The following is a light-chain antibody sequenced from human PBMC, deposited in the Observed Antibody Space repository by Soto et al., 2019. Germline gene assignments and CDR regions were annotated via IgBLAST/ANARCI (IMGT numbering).Light chain of an antibody. CDR1: QTISTD. CDR2: GAS. V-gene: IGKV3-15*01. J-gene: IGKJ4*01. CDR3: QQNNKWPPVT. Sequence: VMTQSPATVSVFPGEGVTLSCRASQTISTDLAWYQQKPGQAPRLLIYGASTRATGVPDRFSSGGSGTEFTLTISSLQSEDFAFYYCQQNNKWPPVTFGGGTKV.